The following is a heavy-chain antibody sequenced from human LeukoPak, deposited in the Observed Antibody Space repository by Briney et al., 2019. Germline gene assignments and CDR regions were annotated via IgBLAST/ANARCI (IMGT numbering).Heavy chain of an antibody. Sequence: GALRLSCAASGFPLRSYRLNWVRQAPGEGLEWVSSISSGSSYIYYADSVKGGFTISRDNAKNSLYLQMNSLRAEDTAVYYCARVDFWSGYWGQGTLVTVSS. J-gene: IGHJ4*02. V-gene: IGHV3-21*01. CDR2: ISSGSSYI. CDR1: GFPLRSYR. D-gene: IGHD3-3*01. CDR3: ARVDFWSGY.